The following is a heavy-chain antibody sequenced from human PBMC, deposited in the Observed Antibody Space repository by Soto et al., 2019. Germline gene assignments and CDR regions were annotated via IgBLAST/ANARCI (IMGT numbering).Heavy chain of an antibody. D-gene: IGHD3-3*01. CDR2: MSGSGGST. CDR1: GFTFSSYA. Sequence: PGGSLRLSCAASGFTFSSYAMSWVRQAPGKGLEWVSAMSGSGGSTYYADSVKGRFTISRDNTKNTLYLQMNSLRAEDTAVYYCAKSPRSGYYYWWYFDLWGRGTLVTVSS. CDR3: AKSPRSGYYYWWYFDL. V-gene: IGHV3-23*01. J-gene: IGHJ2*01.